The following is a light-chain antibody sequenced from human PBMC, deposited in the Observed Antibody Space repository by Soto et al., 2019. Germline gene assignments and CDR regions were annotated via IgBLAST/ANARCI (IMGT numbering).Light chain of an antibody. J-gene: IGKJ1*01. Sequence: EIVLTQSPGTLSLSPGERATLSCRASQYVSSSSLAWYQQKRGQAPRLLIHDASSRATGIPDRFSGSGSGTDFTLTISRLEPEDFAVYYYQQYGSSPRTFGQGTKVEVK. CDR2: DAS. CDR1: QYVSSSS. V-gene: IGKV3-20*01. CDR3: QQYGSSPRT.